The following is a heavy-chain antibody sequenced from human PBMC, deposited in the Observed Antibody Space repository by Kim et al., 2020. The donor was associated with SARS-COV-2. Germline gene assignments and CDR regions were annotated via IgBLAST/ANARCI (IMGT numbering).Heavy chain of an antibody. V-gene: IGHV3-74*01. CDR2: IGPDGSST. J-gene: IGHJ4*02. CDR3: ARDLRAVDDY. CDR1: GFTFSSYW. D-gene: IGHD6-19*01. Sequence: GGSLRLSCAASGFTFSSYWMHWVRQGPGKGLVWVSRIGPDGSSTTYADSVKGRFTISRDNAKNTLYLQMSSLRAEDTAVYYCARDLRAVDDYWGQGTLVT.